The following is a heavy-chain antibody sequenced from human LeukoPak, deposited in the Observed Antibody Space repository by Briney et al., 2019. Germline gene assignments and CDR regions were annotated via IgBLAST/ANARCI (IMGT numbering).Heavy chain of an antibody. D-gene: IGHD1-26*01. J-gene: IGHJ5*02. V-gene: IGHV1-46*01. CDR3: AKESVPYSGSYTT. Sequence: ASVKVSCKASGYTFTSYYMHWVRQAPGQGLEWMGIINPSGGSTSCAQKFQGRVTMTRDTSTSTVYMELSSLRSEDTAVYYCAKESVPYSGSYTTWGQGTLVTVSS. CDR2: INPSGGST. CDR1: GYTFTSYY.